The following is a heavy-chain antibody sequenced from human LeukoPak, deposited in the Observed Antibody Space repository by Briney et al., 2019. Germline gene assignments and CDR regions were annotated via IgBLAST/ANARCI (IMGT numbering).Heavy chain of an antibody. D-gene: IGHD1-26*01. Sequence: GRSLRLSCAASGFTFSSYAMHWVRQAPGKGLEWVAVISYDGNNKYYADSVKSRFTISRDNSKNTLYLQMNSLRAEDTAVYYCAKDQGGGSYYLTHTTGAFDIWGQGTMVTVSS. V-gene: IGHV3-30-3*01. J-gene: IGHJ3*02. CDR3: AKDQGGGSYYLTHTTGAFDI. CDR1: GFTFSSYA. CDR2: ISYDGNNK.